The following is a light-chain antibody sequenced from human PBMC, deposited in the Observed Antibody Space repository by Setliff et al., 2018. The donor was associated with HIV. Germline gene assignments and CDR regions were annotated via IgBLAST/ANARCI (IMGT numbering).Light chain of an antibody. J-gene: IGLJ1*01. CDR2: RNN. CDR3: AAWDDSLNGYV. CDR1: SSNIGAGYD. Sequence: QSALTQPPSVSGAPGQRVTISCTGSSSNIGAGYDVHWYQQLPGTVPRLLIYRNNQRPSGVPDRFSGSKSGTSASLAISGLQSEDEADYYCAAWDDSLNGYVFGTGTKVTVL. V-gene: IGLV1-40*01.